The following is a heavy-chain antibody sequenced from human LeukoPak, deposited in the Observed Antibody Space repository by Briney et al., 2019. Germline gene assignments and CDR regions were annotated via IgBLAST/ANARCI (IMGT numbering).Heavy chain of an antibody. Sequence: GGSLRLSCVASGFTFSSYSMNWVRQAPGKGLEWVSYISSSSSTIYYADSVKGRFTISRDNAKNSLYLQMNSLRAEDTAVYYCARDWEDSSSWYFAFDIWGQGTMVTVSS. CDR1: GFTFSSYS. J-gene: IGHJ3*02. CDR2: ISSSSSTI. CDR3: ARDWEDSSSWYFAFDI. V-gene: IGHV3-48*04. D-gene: IGHD6-13*01.